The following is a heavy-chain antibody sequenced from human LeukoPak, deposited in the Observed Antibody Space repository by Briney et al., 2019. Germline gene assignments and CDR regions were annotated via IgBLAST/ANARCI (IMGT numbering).Heavy chain of an antibody. CDR3: AGGAGWLIDY. CDR1: GFTFSSYG. J-gene: IGHJ4*02. V-gene: IGHV3-33*03. Sequence: GGSLRLSCAASGFTFSSYGMHWVRQAPGEGLEWVAVIWYDGSNKYYADSVKGRFTISRDNAKNSLFLQMDSLRAEDTAVYYCAGGAGWLIDYWGQGTLVTVSS. D-gene: IGHD3-16*01. CDR2: IWYDGSNK.